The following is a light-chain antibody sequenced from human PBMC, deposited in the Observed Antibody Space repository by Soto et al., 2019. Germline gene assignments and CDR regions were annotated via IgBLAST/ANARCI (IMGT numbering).Light chain of an antibody. V-gene: IGKV3-20*01. CDR1: QSVTSTY. CDR2: GAS. J-gene: IGKJ1*01. CDR3: QQYGSSPRT. Sequence: EIVLTQSPATLSLSPGERATLSCRASQSVTSTYLAWYQQKPGQAPRLLISGASSRATGIPDRFSGSGSGTDFPLTISRLEPEDFAVYYCQQYGSSPRTFGQGTKVEIK.